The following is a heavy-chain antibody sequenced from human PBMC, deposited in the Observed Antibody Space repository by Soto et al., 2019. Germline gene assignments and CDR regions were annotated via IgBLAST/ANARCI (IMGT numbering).Heavy chain of an antibody. J-gene: IGHJ3*02. D-gene: IGHD3-16*01. CDR3: ARGGAPIMITFVAFDI. V-gene: IGHV4-31*03. Sequence: QVQLQESGPGLVKPSQTLSLTCTVSGGPISSGGYYWSWIRQHPGKGLEWIGYIYYSGSTYYNPSLKSRVTISVDTSKNQFSLKLSSVTAADTAVYYCARGGAPIMITFVAFDIWGQGTMVTVSS. CDR1: GGPISSGGYY. CDR2: IYYSGST.